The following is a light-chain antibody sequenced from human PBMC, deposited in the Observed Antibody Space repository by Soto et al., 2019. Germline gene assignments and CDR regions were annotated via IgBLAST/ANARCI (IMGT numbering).Light chain of an antibody. CDR2: DAS. CDR1: QSVRSN. Sequence: EIVMTQSPGTLSVSPGERAALSCRASQSVRSNLAWYQQKNGQAPRLLIYDASNRDTGIPARFSGSGSGTDFTLTISRLEPEDFEVYYCQQRNNWPPTFGQGTRLEIK. V-gene: IGKV3-11*01. J-gene: IGKJ5*01. CDR3: QQRNNWPPT.